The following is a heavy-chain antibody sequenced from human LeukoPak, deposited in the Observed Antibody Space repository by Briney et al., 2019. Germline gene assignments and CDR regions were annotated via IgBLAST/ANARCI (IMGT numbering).Heavy chain of an antibody. CDR3: ARGRLLGSNYDILTGYSSPYYFDY. J-gene: IGHJ4*02. V-gene: IGHV4-34*01. CDR1: GGSFSGYY. D-gene: IGHD3-9*01. Sequence: LSETLSLTCAVYGGSFSGYYWSWIRQPPGKGLEWIGEINHSGSTNYNPSLKSRVTISVDTSKNQFSLKLSSVTAADTAVYYCARGRLLGSNYDILTGYSSPYYFDYWGQGTLVTVSS. CDR2: INHSGST.